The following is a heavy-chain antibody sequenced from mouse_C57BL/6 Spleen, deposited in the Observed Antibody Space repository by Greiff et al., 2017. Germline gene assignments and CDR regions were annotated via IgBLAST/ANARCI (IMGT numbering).Heavy chain of an antibody. V-gene: IGHV1-82*01. D-gene: IGHD1-1*01. CDR2: IYPGDGDT. Sequence: VQLQESGPELVKPGASVKISCKASGYAFSSSWMNWVKQRPGKGLEWIGRIYPGDGDTNYNGKFKGKATLTADKSSSTAYMQLSSLTSEDSAVYCCAREGGYYGSSDYWGQVTTLTVSS. CDR3: AREGGYYGSSDY. J-gene: IGHJ2*01. CDR1: GYAFSSSW.